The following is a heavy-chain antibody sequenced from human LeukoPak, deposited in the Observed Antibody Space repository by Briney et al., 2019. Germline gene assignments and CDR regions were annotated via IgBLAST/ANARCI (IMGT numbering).Heavy chain of an antibody. V-gene: IGHV3-64*02. CDR1: GFTFSSSV. D-gene: IGHD3-10*02. Sequence: PGGSLRLSCAASGFTFSSSVLHWVRQAPGKGLDYVSGISINGGSTHYADSVKGRFTISRDNAKNSLYLQMNSLRAEDTAVYYCAELGITMIGGVWGKGTTVTISS. CDR2: ISINGGST. J-gene: IGHJ6*04. CDR3: AELGITMIGGV.